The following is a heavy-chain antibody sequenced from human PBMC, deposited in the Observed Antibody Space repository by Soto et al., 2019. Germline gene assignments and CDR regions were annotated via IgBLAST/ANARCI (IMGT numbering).Heavy chain of an antibody. CDR1: GFTFSSYS. J-gene: IGHJ4*02. CDR3: ASMISSSSWIDY. CDR2: ISSSSSYI. V-gene: IGHV3-21*01. Sequence: ESGGGLVKPGGSLRLSCAASGFTFSSYSMNWVRQAPGKGLEWVSSISSSSSYIYYADSVKGRFTISRDNAKNSLYLQMNSLRAEDTAVYYCASMISSSSWIDYWGQGTLVTVSS. D-gene: IGHD6-13*01.